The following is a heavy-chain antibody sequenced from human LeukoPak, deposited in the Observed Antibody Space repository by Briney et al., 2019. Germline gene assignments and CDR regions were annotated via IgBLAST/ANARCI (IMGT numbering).Heavy chain of an antibody. D-gene: IGHD6-6*01. Sequence: SVKVSCKASGGTFSSYAISWVRQAPGQGLEWMGGIIPIFGTANYAQKFQGRVTITADESTCTAYMELSSLRSEDTAVYYCARVEYSSSVASGIFDYWGQGTLVTVSS. CDR3: ARVEYSSSVASGIFDY. J-gene: IGHJ4*02. CDR1: GGTFSSYA. CDR2: IIPIFGTA. V-gene: IGHV1-69*13.